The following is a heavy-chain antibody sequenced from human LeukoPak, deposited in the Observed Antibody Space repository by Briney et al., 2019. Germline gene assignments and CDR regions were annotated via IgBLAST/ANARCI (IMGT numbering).Heavy chain of an antibody. V-gene: IGHV3-20*04. CDR2: INWNGGST. CDR1: GFTFDDYG. J-gene: IGHJ4*02. D-gene: IGHD2-15*01. Sequence: PGGSLRLSCAASGFTFDDYGMTWVRQTPGKGLEWVSTINWNGGSTAYADSVKGRFTISRDNAKNSLYLQMNSLRAEDAAVYYCAKEACTGGRCYSLHYSGQGTLVTVSS. CDR3: AKEACTGGRCYSLHY.